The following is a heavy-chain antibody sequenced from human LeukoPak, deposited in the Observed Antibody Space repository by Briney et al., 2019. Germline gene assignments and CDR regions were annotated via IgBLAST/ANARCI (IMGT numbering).Heavy chain of an antibody. Sequence: PGGSLRLSCAASGFSLSNYWMHWVRQAPGKGQVWVSRINGDGRTTNYADYVKGRFTVSRDNAKNTLCLQMNSLRAEDTAVYYCARDFYDSSGYYSYYFDYWGQGTLVTVSS. CDR1: GFSLSNYW. J-gene: IGHJ4*02. CDR2: INGDGRTT. CDR3: ARDFYDSSGYYSYYFDY. V-gene: IGHV3-74*01. D-gene: IGHD3-22*01.